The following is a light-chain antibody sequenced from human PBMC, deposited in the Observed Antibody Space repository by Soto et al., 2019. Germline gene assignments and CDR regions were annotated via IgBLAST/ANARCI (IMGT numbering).Light chain of an antibody. J-gene: IGKJ4*01. CDR2: DAS. CDR1: QSVSSSY. V-gene: IGKV3-15*01. CDR3: QQFNNWPLT. Sequence: VLRRCPGTLSLSQGERATLSCRASQSVSSSYLAWYQQKPGQAPRLLIYDASTRATGIPARFSGSGSGAEFTLTISSLQSEDFAVYYCQQFNNWPLTFGGGTKVDIK.